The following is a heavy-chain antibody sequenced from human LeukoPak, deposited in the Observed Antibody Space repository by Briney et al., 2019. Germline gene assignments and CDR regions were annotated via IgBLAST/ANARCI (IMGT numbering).Heavy chain of an antibody. CDR3: AHRRSVYNWNHGDFDY. D-gene: IGHD1-14*01. CDR1: GFSLSTSVVG. V-gene: IGHV2-5*02. J-gene: IGHJ4*02. CDR2: IYWDDDK. Sequence: SGPTLVKATQTLTLTCSFSGFSLSTSVVGVGWIRQYPGKSLEWLALIYWDDDKRYSPSLKSRLAIMKDTSNNQVVLIMTNMDPVDTATYFCAHRRSVYNWNHGDFDYWGQGTLVTVSS.